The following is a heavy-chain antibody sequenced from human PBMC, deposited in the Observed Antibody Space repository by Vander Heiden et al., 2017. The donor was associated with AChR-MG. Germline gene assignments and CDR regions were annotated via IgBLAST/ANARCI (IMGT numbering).Heavy chain of an antibody. V-gene: IGHV1-69*01. Sequence: QVQLAQSGAEVKKPGSSVKVSCKASGGTFSSHAISWVRQAPGQGLEWMGGIIPIFGTANYAQKFQGRVTITADESTSTAYMELSSLRSEDTAVYYCARELVYCSSTSCYRGWFDPWGQGTLVTVSS. CDR3: ARELVYCSSTSCYRGWFDP. CDR2: IIPIFGTA. CDR1: GGTFSSHA. D-gene: IGHD2-2*02. J-gene: IGHJ5*02.